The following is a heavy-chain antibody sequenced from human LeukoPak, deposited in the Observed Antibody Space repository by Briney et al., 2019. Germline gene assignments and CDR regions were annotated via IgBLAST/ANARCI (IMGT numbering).Heavy chain of an antibody. Sequence: GGSLRLSCAASGFSFSTYAMAWVRQAPGKGLELVAGISGGGDTAYYADSVKGRFTISRDNSKNTLSLQLSTLRAEDTAIYYCAKDLTYDYDSAGYYFDYWGQGTLVTVSS. D-gene: IGHD3-22*01. J-gene: IGHJ4*02. V-gene: IGHV3-23*01. CDR2: ISGGGDTA. CDR3: AKDLTYDYDSAGYYFDY. CDR1: GFSFSTYA.